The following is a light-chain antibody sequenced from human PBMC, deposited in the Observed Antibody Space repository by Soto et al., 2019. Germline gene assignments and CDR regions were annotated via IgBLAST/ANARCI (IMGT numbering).Light chain of an antibody. CDR1: SSDVGGYNY. J-gene: IGLJ3*02. Sequence: QSALTQPRSVSGSPGQSVTISCTGTSSDVGGYNYVSWYQQHPGKAPKLMIYDVSKRPSGVADRFSGSKSGNTASLTISGLQADDEADYYCCSYAGSYTLEVFGGGTKLTVL. CDR2: DVS. V-gene: IGLV2-11*01. CDR3: CSYAGSYTLEV.